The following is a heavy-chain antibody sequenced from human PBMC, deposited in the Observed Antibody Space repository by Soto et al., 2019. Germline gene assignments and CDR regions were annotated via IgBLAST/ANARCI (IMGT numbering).Heavy chain of an antibody. CDR3: AKDSGYSSGPSDY. Sequence: PGGSLRLSCAASGFTFDDYAMHWVRQAPGKGLEWVSGISWNSGSIGYADSVKGRFTISRDNAKNSLYLQMNSLRAEDTALYYCAKDSGYSSGPSDYWGQGTLVTVSS. D-gene: IGHD6-19*01. CDR1: GFTFDDYA. J-gene: IGHJ4*02. CDR2: ISWNSGSI. V-gene: IGHV3-9*01.